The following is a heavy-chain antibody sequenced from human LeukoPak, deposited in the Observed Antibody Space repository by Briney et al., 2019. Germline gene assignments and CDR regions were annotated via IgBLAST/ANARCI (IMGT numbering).Heavy chain of an antibody. CDR3: ARDYSGSHSAGYFDY. J-gene: IGHJ4*02. Sequence: GGSLRLSCAASGFTFSSYSMNWVRQAPGKGLEWVSSISSSSSYIYYADSVKGRFTISRDNAKNSLYLQMNSLRAEDTAVYYCARDYSGSHSAGYFDYWGQGTLVTVSS. CDR1: GFTFSSYS. V-gene: IGHV3-21*01. CDR2: ISSSSSYI. D-gene: IGHD1-26*01.